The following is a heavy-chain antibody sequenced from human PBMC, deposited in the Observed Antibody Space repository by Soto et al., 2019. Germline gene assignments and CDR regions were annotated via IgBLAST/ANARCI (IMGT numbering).Heavy chain of an antibody. CDR2: INPNSGGT. D-gene: IGHD3-22*01. J-gene: IGHJ4*02. V-gene: IGHV1-2*04. CDR1: GYTFTGYY. Sequence: ASVKVSCKASGYTFTGYYMHWVRQAPGQGLEWMGWINPNSGGTNYAQKFQRWVTMTRDTSISTAYMELSRLRSDDTAVYYCARAKYYYDSSGAYYFDYWGQGTLVTVSS. CDR3: ARAKYYYDSSGAYYFDY.